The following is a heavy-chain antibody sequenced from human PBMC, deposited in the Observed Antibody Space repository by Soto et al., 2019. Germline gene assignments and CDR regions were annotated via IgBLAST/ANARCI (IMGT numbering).Heavy chain of an antibody. Sequence: SETLSLTCTVSGASISSYFWTWIRQPAGKGLDWIGRISTSGTTNYNPSLKSRVTMSVDTSKNHFSLNLSSVTAADTAVYYCAKYRRTRTEGFSLDYWGQGILVTVSS. V-gene: IGHV4-4*07. CDR2: ISTSGTT. D-gene: IGHD3-3*01. CDR1: GASISSYF. J-gene: IGHJ4*02. CDR3: AKYRRTRTEGFSLDY.